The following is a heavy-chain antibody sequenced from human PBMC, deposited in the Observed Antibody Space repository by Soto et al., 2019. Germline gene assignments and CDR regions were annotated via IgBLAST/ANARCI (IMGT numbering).Heavy chain of an antibody. J-gene: IGHJ6*02. CDR3: ARQVESSGSYSYGMDV. CDR1: GGTFSSYT. Sequence: QVQLVQSGAEVKKTGSSVKVSCKASGGTFSSYTISWVRQAHGQGLELMGGIIPIFGTANYAQRFQGRVTITADESTSIAYMEMSSLRSEDTAVNYCARQVESSGSYSYGMDVWGQGTTVIFSS. V-gene: IGHV1-69*12. D-gene: IGHD3-22*01. CDR2: IIPIFGTA.